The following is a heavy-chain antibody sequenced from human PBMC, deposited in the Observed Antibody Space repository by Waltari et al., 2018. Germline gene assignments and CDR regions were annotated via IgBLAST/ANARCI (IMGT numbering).Heavy chain of an antibody. CDR3: VTTGVAGFY. J-gene: IGHJ4*02. D-gene: IGHD6-19*01. CDR2: ISMDGSIV. CDR1: GFTFSHSW. Sequence: EVQLVESGGGLVQPGGSLRLSCAAYGFTFSHSWLYWVRQSPGKRLVWVSRISMDGSIVNYADSVKGRFTISRDNAKSTLFLQMNSLRVDDTALYYCVTTGVAGFYWGQGTRVTVSS. V-gene: IGHV3-74*01.